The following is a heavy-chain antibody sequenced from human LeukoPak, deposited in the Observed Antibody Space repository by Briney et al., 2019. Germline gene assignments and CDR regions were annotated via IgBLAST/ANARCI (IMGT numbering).Heavy chain of an antibody. Sequence: GGSLRLSCAASGFTFSNNDTSWVRQAPGKGLEWVSVISGSGDWTHYADSVKGRFTISRDNSKNTVYLQMNSPRAEDTAVYYCAKTTTGYSSGRYPGWPVDYWGQGTLVTVSS. CDR1: GFTFSNND. CDR2: ISGSGDWT. J-gene: IGHJ4*02. D-gene: IGHD6-19*01. CDR3: AKTTTGYSSGRYPGWPVDY. V-gene: IGHV3-23*01.